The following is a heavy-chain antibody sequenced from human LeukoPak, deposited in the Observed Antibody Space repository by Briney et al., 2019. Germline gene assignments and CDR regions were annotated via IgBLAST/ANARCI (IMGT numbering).Heavy chain of an antibody. D-gene: IGHD6-13*01. V-gene: IGHV3-74*01. Sequence: QPGGSLRLSCAASGFTFSSYWMHWVRQAPGKGLVWVSRINSDGSSTSYADSVKGRFTISRDNAKNTLYLQMNSLRAEDTALYYCARHIVAAEYLPAFDIWGQGTLVTVSS. CDR2: INSDGSST. CDR1: GFTFSSYW. CDR3: ARHIVAAEYLPAFDI. J-gene: IGHJ3*02.